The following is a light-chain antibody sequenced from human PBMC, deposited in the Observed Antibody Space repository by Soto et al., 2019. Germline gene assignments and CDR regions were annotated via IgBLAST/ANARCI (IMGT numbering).Light chain of an antibody. J-gene: IGKJ1*01. CDR1: QSITNR. CDR2: DAS. V-gene: IGKV1-5*01. CDR3: QHYGGMWT. Sequence: DIQMTQSPSTLSASVGDRVTITCRASQSITNRLAWYQQKPGKAPKVLIYDASNLEYGVPSRFSGSGFGTEFIVTISSLQPDDFATYWCQHYGGMWTFGQGTKVEMK.